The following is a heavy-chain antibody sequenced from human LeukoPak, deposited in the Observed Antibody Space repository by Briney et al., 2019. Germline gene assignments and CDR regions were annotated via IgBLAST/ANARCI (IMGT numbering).Heavy chain of an antibody. CDR3: ARDLKMGYSSGRHSWGTGSSNDY. V-gene: IGHV1-18*01. J-gene: IGHJ4*02. CDR1: GHTFTSYG. Sequence: ASVKVSCKASGHTFTSYGISWVRRAPGQGLEWMGWISAYNGSANYAQKLQGRVTMTTDTSTSTAYMELRSLRSDDTAVYYCARDLKMGYSSGRHSWGTGSSNDYWGQGTLVTVSS. D-gene: IGHD6-19*01. CDR2: ISAYNGSA.